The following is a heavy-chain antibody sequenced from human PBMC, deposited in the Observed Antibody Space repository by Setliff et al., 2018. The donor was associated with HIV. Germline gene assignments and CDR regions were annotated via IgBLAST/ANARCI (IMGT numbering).Heavy chain of an antibody. CDR3: ARGVRVGGVIGWFDT. CDR1: GGSIRNYY. D-gene: IGHD3-10*01. V-gene: IGHV4-59*01. Sequence: PSETLSLTCNVFGGSIRNYYWSWIRQPPGKGLEWIGYIYYSGSTSYKPSLKSRVTISVDPYKNQLSLRLTSVTAADMAVYYCARGVRVGGVIGWFDTWGHGTLVTVSS. CDR2: IYYSGST. J-gene: IGHJ5*01.